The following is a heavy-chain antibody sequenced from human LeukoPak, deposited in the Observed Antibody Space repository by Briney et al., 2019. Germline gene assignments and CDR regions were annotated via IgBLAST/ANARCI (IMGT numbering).Heavy chain of an antibody. J-gene: IGHJ5*02. CDR1: GYSFTSYW. D-gene: IGHD3-3*01. CDR2: IYPGDSDT. CDR3: ARHPDDYDFWSGYQNWFDP. Sequence: GESLKISCKGSGYSFTSYWIGWVRQMPGKGLEWMGIIYPGDSDTRYSPSFQGQVTISADKSISTAYLQWSSLKASDTAMYYCARHPDDYDFWSGYQNWFDPWGQGTLVTVSS. V-gene: IGHV5-51*01.